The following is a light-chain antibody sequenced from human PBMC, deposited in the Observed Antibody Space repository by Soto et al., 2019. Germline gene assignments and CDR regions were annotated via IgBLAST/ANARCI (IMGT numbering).Light chain of an antibody. CDR1: QSVSSSY. CDR3: QQYGSSLPFT. J-gene: IGKJ2*01. V-gene: IGKV3-20*01. CDR2: AAS. Sequence: EIVLTQSPGTLSLSPGERATLSCRASQSVSSSYFAWYQQKPGQAPRLLIYAASSRATGNPDRFSGSGSGTAFTRTISRLESEAFAVYYCQQYGSSLPFTFGQGTKLEIK.